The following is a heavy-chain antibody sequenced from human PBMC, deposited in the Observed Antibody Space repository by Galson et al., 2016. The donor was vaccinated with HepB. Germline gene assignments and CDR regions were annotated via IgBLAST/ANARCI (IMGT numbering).Heavy chain of an antibody. CDR3: ARESLPRGAGGLDY. D-gene: IGHD1-26*01. CDR1: GFTFSDYA. V-gene: IGHV3-30*04. J-gene: IGHJ4*02. Sequence: SLRLSCAASGFTFSDYAMHWVRQAPGKGLEWVAVVASDGSFQYYGDSVKGRFTISRDKYKNTLSLQMNSLRTEDTALYYCARESLPRGAGGLDYWGQGALVTVPS. CDR2: VASDGSFQ.